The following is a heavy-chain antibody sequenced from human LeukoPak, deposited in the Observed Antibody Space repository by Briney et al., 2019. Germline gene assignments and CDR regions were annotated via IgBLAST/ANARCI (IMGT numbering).Heavy chain of an antibody. Sequence: PGGSLRLSCAASGFTFSSYAMSWVRQAPGKGLEWVSSISSSSSYIYYADSVKGRFTISRDNAKNSLYLQMNSLRAEDTAVYYCAREARCVGGYNCFDYWGQGTLVTVSS. CDR3: AREARCVGGYNCFDY. V-gene: IGHV3-21*01. CDR2: ISSSSSYI. D-gene: IGHD5-24*01. CDR1: GFTFSSYA. J-gene: IGHJ4*02.